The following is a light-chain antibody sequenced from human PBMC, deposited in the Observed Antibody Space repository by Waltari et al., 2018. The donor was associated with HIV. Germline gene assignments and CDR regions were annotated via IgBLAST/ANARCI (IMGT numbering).Light chain of an antibody. J-gene: IGLJ2*01. CDR3: SSYSGSNTLV. CDR2: DVT. Sequence: VGGYNYVSWYQQLPGRAPKLMIYDVTKRPSRVPDRFSGSKSGNTASLTVSGLQAEDEADYFCSSYSGSNTLVFGGGTKLTVL. V-gene: IGLV2-8*01. CDR1: VGGYNY.